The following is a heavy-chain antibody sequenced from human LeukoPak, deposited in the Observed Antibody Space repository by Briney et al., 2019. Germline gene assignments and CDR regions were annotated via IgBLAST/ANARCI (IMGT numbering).Heavy chain of an antibody. J-gene: IGHJ6*03. CDR1: GFTFSSYS. CDR3: ARVADASSSGWPWGYYYYYMDV. D-gene: IGHD6-19*01. Sequence: KPGGSLRLSCAASGFTFSSYSMNWVRQAPGKGLEWVSSTSSSSSYIYYADSVKGRFTISRDNAKNSLYLQMNSLRAEDTAVYYCARVADASSSGWPWGYYYYYMDVWGKGTTVTVSS. V-gene: IGHV3-21*01. CDR2: TSSSSSYI.